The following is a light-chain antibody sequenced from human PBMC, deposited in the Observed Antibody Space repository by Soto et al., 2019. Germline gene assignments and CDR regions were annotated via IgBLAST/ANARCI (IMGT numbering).Light chain of an antibody. V-gene: IGKV3-15*01. Sequence: EIVMTQSPATLSVSPGERATLSCRASQSVRSNYLAWYQQKPGQAPRLLIYGISIRATGIPARFSGTGSGTEFILTISSLQPADFVVYYSQPYSTCPLTFGQGTNVVVK. CDR2: GIS. CDR1: QSVRSN. CDR3: QPYSTCPLT. J-gene: IGKJ1*01.